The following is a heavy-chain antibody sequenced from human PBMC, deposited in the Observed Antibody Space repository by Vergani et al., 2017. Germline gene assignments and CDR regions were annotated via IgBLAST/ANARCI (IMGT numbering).Heavy chain of an antibody. Sequence: EVQLLESGGGLVQPGGSLRLSCAASGFTFSSYAMSWVRQAPGKGLEWVSAISGSGGSTYYADSVKGRVTISRDNSTNTLYLQMNRLRAEDTAEDYWAKGVWGDPLDSSGCSHEGYYFDYWGQGTLVTVSS. CDR3: AKGVWGDPLDSSGCSHEGYYFDY. D-gene: IGHD6-19*01. CDR2: ISGSGGST. J-gene: IGHJ4*02. V-gene: IGHV3-23*01. CDR1: GFTFSSYA.